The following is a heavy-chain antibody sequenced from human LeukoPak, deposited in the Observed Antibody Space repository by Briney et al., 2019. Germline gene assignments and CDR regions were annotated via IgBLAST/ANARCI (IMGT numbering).Heavy chain of an antibody. D-gene: IGHD3-22*01. CDR2: IYTSGST. CDR3: ARLEPYYDRSSGAFDI. CDR1: GGSISSYY. V-gene: IGHV4-4*09. J-gene: IGHJ3*02. Sequence: SETLSLTCTVSGGSISSYYWSWIRQPPGKGLEWIGYIYTSGSTNYNPSLKSRVTISVDTSKNQFSLKLSSVTAADTAVYYCARLEPYYDRSSGAFDIWGQGTMVTVSS.